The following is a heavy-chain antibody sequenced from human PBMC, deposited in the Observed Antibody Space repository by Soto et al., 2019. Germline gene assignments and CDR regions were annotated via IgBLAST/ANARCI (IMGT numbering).Heavy chain of an antibody. CDR2: ISGSAGST. D-gene: IGHD6-13*01. CDR3: AKDSSSLAAVGTSCWDY. Sequence: PGGSLRLSCAASGFTFSSYVMSWVRQAPGKGLEWVSTISGSAGSTYYADSVKGRFTISRGNSKNTLHLQMNSLRAEDTAVYYCAKDSSSLAAVGTSCWDYWGQGT. CDR1: GFTFSSYV. J-gene: IGHJ4*02. V-gene: IGHV3-23*01.